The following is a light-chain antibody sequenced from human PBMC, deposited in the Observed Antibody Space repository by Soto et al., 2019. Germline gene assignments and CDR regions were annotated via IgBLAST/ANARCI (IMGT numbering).Light chain of an antibody. J-gene: IGKJ5*01. Sequence: EIVMTQSPATLSVSPGERATLSCRASQSVSSNLAWYRQKPGQAPRLLIYGASTRATGISARFSGSGSGTEFTLTISSLQSEDFAVYYCQQYEKWPPSITFGQGTRLEIK. V-gene: IGKV3-15*01. CDR1: QSVSSN. CDR2: GAS. CDR3: QQYEKWPPSIT.